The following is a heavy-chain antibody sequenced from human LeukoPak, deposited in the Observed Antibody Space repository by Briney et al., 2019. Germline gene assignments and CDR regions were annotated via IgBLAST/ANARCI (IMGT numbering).Heavy chain of an antibody. Sequence: GESLKISCKGSGYSFTSYWIGWVRQMPGKGLEWMGIIYPGDSDTRYSPSFQGQVTISADKSISTAYLQWSSLKASDTAMYYRARFGWGSSGWYYFDYWGQGTLVTVSS. J-gene: IGHJ4*02. V-gene: IGHV5-51*01. CDR2: IYPGDSDT. CDR3: ARFGWGSSGWYYFDY. D-gene: IGHD6-19*01. CDR1: GYSFTSYW.